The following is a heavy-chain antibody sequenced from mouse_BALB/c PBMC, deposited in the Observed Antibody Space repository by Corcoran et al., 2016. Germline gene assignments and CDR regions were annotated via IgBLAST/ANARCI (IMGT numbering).Heavy chain of an antibody. CDR3: ANWAWYFDV. CDR2: IDPANGNT. Sequence: EVQLQQSGAELVKPGASVKLSCTASGFNIKDTYMHWVKQRPEQGLEWIGRIDPANGNTKYDPKFQGKATITADTSSNTAYLQLSSLTSEDTAVYYCANWAWYFDVWGAGTTVTVSS. J-gene: IGHJ1*01. D-gene: IGHD4-1*01. CDR1: GFNIKDTY. V-gene: IGHV14-3*02.